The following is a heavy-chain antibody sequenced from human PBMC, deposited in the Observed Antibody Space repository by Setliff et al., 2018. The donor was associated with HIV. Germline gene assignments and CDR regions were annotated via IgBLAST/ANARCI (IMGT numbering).Heavy chain of an antibody. J-gene: IGHJ6*03. CDR3: ARTYYDFWSGYYYYMDV. D-gene: IGHD3-3*01. CDR2: IYYSGST. V-gene: IGHV4-59*11. CDR1: GGSISSHY. Sequence: PSETLSLTCTVSGGSISSHYWSWIRQPPGKGLEWIGYIYYSGSTNYNPSLKSRVTISVDTSKNQFSLKLSSVTAAGTAVYYCARTYYDFWSGYYYYMDVWGKGTTFTVSS.